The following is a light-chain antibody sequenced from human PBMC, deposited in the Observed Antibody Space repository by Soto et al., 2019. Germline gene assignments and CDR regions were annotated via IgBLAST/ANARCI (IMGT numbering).Light chain of an antibody. V-gene: IGKV1-5*01. CDR3: QQYDDLPIT. CDR2: DTS. Sequence: DIQMTQSPSTLSASVGDRITITCRASQSISSSLAWYQQKPGKAPKLLIYDTSKLETGVPSRFSGSGSGTHFSLTISSLQSEDSATYYCQQYDDLPITFGQGTRLEIK. J-gene: IGKJ5*01. CDR1: QSISSS.